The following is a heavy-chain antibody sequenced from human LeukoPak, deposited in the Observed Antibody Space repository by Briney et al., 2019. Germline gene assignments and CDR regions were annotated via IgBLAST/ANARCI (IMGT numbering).Heavy chain of an antibody. CDR2: ITPILGIA. V-gene: IGHV1-69*04. D-gene: IGHD1-7*01. CDR3: ARSPGNYALRWFDP. Sequence: SVKVSCKASGVTFSSYAISWVRQAPGQGLEWMGRITPILGIANYAQKFQGRVTITADKSTSTAYMELSSLRSEDTAVYYCARSPGNYALRWFDPWGQGTLVTVSS. J-gene: IGHJ5*02. CDR1: GVTFSSYA.